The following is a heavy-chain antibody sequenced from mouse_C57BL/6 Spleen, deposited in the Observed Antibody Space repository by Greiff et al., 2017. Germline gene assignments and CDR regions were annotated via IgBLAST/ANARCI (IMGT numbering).Heavy chain of an antibody. CDR3: ARWDGSYYAMDY. V-gene: IGHV1-59*01. CDR1: GYTFTSYW. CDR2: IDPSDSYT. D-gene: IGHD1-1*01. Sequence: VQLQQPGAELVRPGTSVKLSCKASGYTFTSYWMHWVKQRPGQGLEWIGVIDPSDSYTNYNQKFKGKATLTVDTSSSTAYMQLSSLTSEDSAVYYCARWDGSYYAMDYWGQGTSVTVSS. J-gene: IGHJ4*01.